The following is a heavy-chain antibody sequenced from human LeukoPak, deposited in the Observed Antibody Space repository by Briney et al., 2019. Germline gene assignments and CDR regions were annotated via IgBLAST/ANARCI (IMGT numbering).Heavy chain of an antibody. CDR2: INPDISVT. D-gene: IGHD3-22*01. V-gene: IGHV1-2*02. J-gene: IGHJ3*02. CDR3: ARGNFGQYDTNDYHSSPFDM. Sequence: ASVKVSCKASGYTFTSYDINWMRQAPGQGLEWLGWINPDISVTSYAQKFQGRVSMSREKSITTVYMELTRLTSDDTAIYYCARGNFGQYDTNDYHSSPFDMWGQGTMVTVSS. CDR1: GYTFTSYD.